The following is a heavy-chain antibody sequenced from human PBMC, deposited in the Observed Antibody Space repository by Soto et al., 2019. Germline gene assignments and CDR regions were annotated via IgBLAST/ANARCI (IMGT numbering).Heavy chain of an antibody. CDR2: IHSDGSST. J-gene: IGHJ3*01. CDR3: ARGDRGAFDL. CDR1: GFTFSSYA. V-gene: IGHV3-74*02. D-gene: IGHD2-21*02. Sequence: EVQLLESGGGLGQPGGSLRLSCAASGFTFSSYAMSWVRQAPGKGLVWVSRIHSDGSSTTYADSVKGRFTISRDNAKNTLYLQMNGLRAEDTAVYFCARGDRGAFDLWGQGTMVTVSS.